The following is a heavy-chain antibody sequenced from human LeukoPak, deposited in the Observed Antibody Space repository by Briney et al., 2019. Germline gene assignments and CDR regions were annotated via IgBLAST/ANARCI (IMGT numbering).Heavy chain of an antibody. CDR3: ARRGNCSSTSCLNWFDP. D-gene: IGHD2-2*01. CDR2: ISYDGSNK. Sequence: GGSLRLSCAASGFTFSSYAMHWVRQAPGKGLEWVAVISYDGSNKYYADSVKGRFTISRDNSKNTLYLQVNSLRAEDTAVYYCARRGNCSSTSCLNWFDPWGQGTLVTVSS. V-gene: IGHV3-30-3*01. CDR1: GFTFSSYA. J-gene: IGHJ5*02.